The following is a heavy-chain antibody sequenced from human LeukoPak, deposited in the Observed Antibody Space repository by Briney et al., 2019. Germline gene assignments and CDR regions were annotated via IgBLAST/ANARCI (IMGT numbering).Heavy chain of an antibody. CDR3: ARNRGLMVRGVIIKAKKGNWFDP. CDR1: GYTFTSYA. V-gene: IGHV7-4-1*02. J-gene: IGHJ5*02. D-gene: IGHD3-10*01. Sequence: ASVKVSCKASGYTFTSYAMNWVRQAPGQGLEWMGWINTNTGNPTYAQGFTGRFVFSLDTSVSTAYLQISSLKAEDTAVYYCARNRGLMVRGVIIKAKKGNWFDPWGQGTLVTVSS. CDR2: INTNTGNP.